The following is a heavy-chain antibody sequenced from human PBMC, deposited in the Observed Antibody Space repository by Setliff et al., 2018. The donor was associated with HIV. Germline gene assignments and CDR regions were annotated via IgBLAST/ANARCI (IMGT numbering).Heavy chain of an antibody. J-gene: IGHJ3*02. CDR1: GFTVSKAW. CDR2: IKRKSDGGTT. D-gene: IGHD2-2*02. V-gene: IGHV3-15*01. Sequence: GGSLRLSCAASGFTVSKAWMTWVRQAPGEGLEWVGRIKRKSDGGTTDYAAPAKGRFTISRDDSTNTLHLQMNSLKTEDTAVYYCTPHPKHYTYGGNFDIWGQGTMVTVSS. CDR3: TPHPKHYTYGGNFDI.